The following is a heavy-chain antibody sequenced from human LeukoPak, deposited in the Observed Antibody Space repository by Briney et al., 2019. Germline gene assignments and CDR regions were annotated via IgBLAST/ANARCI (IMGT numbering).Heavy chain of an antibody. CDR2: IYISGST. D-gene: IGHD6-13*01. V-gene: IGHV4-4*07. CDR3: ARFSVAAAGTGWFDP. CDR1: GGSISSYD. J-gene: IGHJ5*02. Sequence: SETLSLTCTVSGGSISSYDWSWVRQPAGKGLECIGRIYISGSTNCNPSLKGRVTLSADTSKSQFSLKLSSVTAADTAVYYCARFSVAAAGTGWFDPWGQGTLVTVSA.